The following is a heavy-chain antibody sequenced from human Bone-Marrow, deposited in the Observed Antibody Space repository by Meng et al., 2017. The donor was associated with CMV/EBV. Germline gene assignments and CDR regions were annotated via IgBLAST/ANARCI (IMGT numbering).Heavy chain of an antibody. CDR2: INHSGST. CDR1: GGSISSGDYY. V-gene: IGHV4-39*07. CDR3: ARGQRGTYYYDSSGYYYTKRNWFDP. D-gene: IGHD3-22*01. J-gene: IGHJ5*02. Sequence: SETLSLTCTVSGGSISSGDYYWTWIRQPPGKGLEWIGEINHSGSTNYNPSLKSRVTISVDTSKNQFSLKLSSVTAADTAVYYCARGQRGTYYYDSSGYYYTKRNWFDPWGQGTRVTGYS.